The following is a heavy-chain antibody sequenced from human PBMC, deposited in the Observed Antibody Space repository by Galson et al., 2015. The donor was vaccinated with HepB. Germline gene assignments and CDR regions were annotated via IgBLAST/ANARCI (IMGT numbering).Heavy chain of an antibody. J-gene: IGHJ4*02. CDR2: ISYDGSNK. Sequence: SLRLSCAASGFTFSSYAMHWVRQAPGKGLEWVAVISYDGSNKYYADSVKGRFTISRDNSKNTLYLQMNSLRAEDTAVYYCARGKLSRGSGSYYWYWGQGTLITVSS. CDR3: ARGKLSRGSGSYYWY. CDR1: GFTFSSYA. D-gene: IGHD3-10*01. V-gene: IGHV3-30*04.